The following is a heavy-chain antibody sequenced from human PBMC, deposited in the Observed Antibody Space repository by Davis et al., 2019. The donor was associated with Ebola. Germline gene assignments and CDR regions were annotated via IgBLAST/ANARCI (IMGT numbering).Heavy chain of an antibody. CDR1: GYTFTTYD. Sequence: ASVTVSCMASGYTFTTYDINWVRQATGQGLEWMGWMNPDSGNTGYAQKFQGLVTLTRNTSIGTAYMELSSLGSEDTAVYYCARGRDNWNYADMDVWGKGTTVTVSS. D-gene: IGHD1-7*01. J-gene: IGHJ6*03. V-gene: IGHV1-8*03. CDR3: ARGRDNWNYADMDV. CDR2: MNPDSGNT.